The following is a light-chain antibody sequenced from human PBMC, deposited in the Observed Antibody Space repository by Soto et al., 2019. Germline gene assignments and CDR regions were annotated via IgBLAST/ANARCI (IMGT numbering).Light chain of an antibody. CDR2: GNS. CDR3: QSYDSTLSARYV. CDR1: SSNIGAGYD. Sequence: QSVLTQPPSVSGAPGQRVTISCTGSSSNIGAGYDVHWYQQLPGTAPKLLIYGNSNRPSGVPDRFSASTSGTSASLAITGLQAEDEGDYYCQSYDSTLSARYVFGTGTQLTVL. J-gene: IGLJ1*01. V-gene: IGLV1-40*01.